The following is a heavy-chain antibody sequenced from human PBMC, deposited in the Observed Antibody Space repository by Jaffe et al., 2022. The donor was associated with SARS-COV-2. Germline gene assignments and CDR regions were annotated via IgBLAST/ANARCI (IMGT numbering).Heavy chain of an antibody. D-gene: IGHD2-15*01. CDR3: ARDKQDDGGSTAFDL. CDR1: GFTFSDYY. CDR2: ISSSGTTI. V-gene: IGHV3-11*01. J-gene: IGHJ3*01. Sequence: QVQLVESGGGSVKPGGSLRLSCAASGFTFSDYYMDWVRQAPGKGLEWISYISSSGTTIYYADSVKGRFTISRDNAKNSLYLQMNSLTAEDTAVYYCARDKQDDGGSTAFDLWGQGTMVTVSS.